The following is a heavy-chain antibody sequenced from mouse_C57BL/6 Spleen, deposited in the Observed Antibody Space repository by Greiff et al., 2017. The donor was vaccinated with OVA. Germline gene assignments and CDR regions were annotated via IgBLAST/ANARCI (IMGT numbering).Heavy chain of an antibody. CDR3: AISSDGYYWYFDV. CDR1: GYTFTSYW. Sequence: QVQLQQPGAELVKPGASVKVSCKASGYTFTSYWMHWVKQRPGQGLAWIGRIHPSDSDTNYNPKLTVKANLTVDKASSTDYMQLSSLTSEDSAVYYCAISSDGYYWYFDVWGTGTTVTVSS. V-gene: IGHV1-74*01. J-gene: IGHJ1*03. CDR2: IHPSDSDT. D-gene: IGHD2-3*01.